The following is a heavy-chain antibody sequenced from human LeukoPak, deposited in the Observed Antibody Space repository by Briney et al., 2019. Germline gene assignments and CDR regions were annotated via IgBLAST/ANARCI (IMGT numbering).Heavy chain of an antibody. CDR1: GYTFTGYY. Sequence: ASVKVSCKASGYTFTGYYMHWVRQAPGQGLEWMGWISAYNGKTNYAQKLQGRVTMTTDTSTSTAYMELRSLRSDDTAVYYCARISLEELIVVVPAAMGLPDYWGQGTLVTVSS. D-gene: IGHD2-2*01. J-gene: IGHJ4*02. CDR2: ISAYNGKT. CDR3: ARISLEELIVVVPAAMGLPDY. V-gene: IGHV1-18*04.